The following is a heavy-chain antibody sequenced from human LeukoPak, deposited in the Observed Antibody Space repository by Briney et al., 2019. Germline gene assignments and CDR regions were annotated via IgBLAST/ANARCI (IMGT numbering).Heavy chain of an antibody. J-gene: IGHJ4*02. V-gene: IGHV3-21*01. D-gene: IGHD2-2*01. CDR2: ISSSSSYI. CDR3: ATTSTLGYYSSTSCRDY. CDR1: GFTLSSYS. Sequence: GGSLRLSCAASGFTLSSYSMNWVRQAAGKGLEWVSSISSSSSYIYYADSVKGRFTISRDNAKNSLYLQMNSLRAEDTAVYYCATTSTLGYYSSTSCRDYWGQGTLVTVSS.